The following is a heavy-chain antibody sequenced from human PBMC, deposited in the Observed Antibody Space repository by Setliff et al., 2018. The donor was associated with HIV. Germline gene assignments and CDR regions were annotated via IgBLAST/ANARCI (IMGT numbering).Heavy chain of an antibody. CDR3: ATLDPSGGNFLAY. D-gene: IGHD2-15*01. CDR1: GDTDFY. Sequence: SETLSLTCTVSGDTDFYWNWIRQPPGKGLEWIGYIHASGKTNYDPSLKSRVTLALDTSEMHFSLHLTSVTAADTAVYYCATLDPSGGNFLAYWGQGTLVTVSS. CDR2: IHASGKT. V-gene: IGHV4-4*09. J-gene: IGHJ4*02.